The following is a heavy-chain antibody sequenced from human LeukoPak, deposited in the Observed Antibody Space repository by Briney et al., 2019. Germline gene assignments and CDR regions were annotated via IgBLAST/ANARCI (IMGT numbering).Heavy chain of an antibody. D-gene: IGHD3-9*01. J-gene: IGHJ4*02. CDR3: ARAPLRYFDWLSYYFDY. Sequence: GGSLRLSCAASGFTFSSYEMNWVRQAPGKGLEWVSSISSSSSYIYYADSVKGRFTISRDNAKNSLYLQMNSLRAEDTAVYYCARAPLRYFDWLSYYFDYWGQGTLVTVSS. CDR2: ISSSSSYI. V-gene: IGHV3-21*01. CDR1: GFTFSSYE.